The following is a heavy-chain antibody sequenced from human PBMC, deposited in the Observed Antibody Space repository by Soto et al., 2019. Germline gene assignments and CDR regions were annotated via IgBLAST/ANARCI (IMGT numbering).Heavy chain of an antibody. CDR2: IIPIFGTA. CDR3: ARDDDSSGYYYPNWFDP. Sequence: QVQLVQSGAEVKKPGSSVKVSCKASGGTFSSYAISWVGQAPGQGLEWMGGIIPIFGTANYAQKFQGRVTITADESTSTAYMEPSSLRSEDTAVYYCARDDDSSGYYYPNWFDPWGQGTLVTVSS. CDR1: GGTFSSYA. J-gene: IGHJ5*02. V-gene: IGHV1-69*12. D-gene: IGHD3-22*01.